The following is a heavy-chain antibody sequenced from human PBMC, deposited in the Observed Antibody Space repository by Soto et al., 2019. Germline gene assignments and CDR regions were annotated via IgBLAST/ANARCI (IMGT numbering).Heavy chain of an antibody. CDR3: ATTRYLDGDYYGMDV. CDR2: FDPEDGET. V-gene: IGHV1-24*01. J-gene: IGHJ6*02. Sequence: QVQLVQSGAEVKKPGASVKVSCKVSGYTLTELSMHWVRQAPGKVLEWMGGFDPEDGETSYAQKFQGRVTMTEDTYTDTAYMEIRSLRSQDTAVYYCATTRYLDGDYYGMDVLGQGNTGTVSS. D-gene: IGHD2-8*01. CDR1: GYTLTELS.